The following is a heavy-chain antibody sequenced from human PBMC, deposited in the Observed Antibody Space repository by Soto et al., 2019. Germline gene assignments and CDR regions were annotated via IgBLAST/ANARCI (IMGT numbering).Heavy chain of an antibody. CDR3: ASHRVPCAFDI. CDR1: GFTFSTYS. Sequence: EVQLVESGGGLVQPGGSLRLSCAASGFTFSTYSMSWVRQAPGKGLEWVSYISSGSSTIYFADSVKGRFTISRDNAKNSLYLQMNSLRDDDTAVYYCASHRVPCAFDIWGQGTMVTVSS. J-gene: IGHJ3*02. D-gene: IGHD2-2*01. CDR2: ISSGSSTI. V-gene: IGHV3-48*02.